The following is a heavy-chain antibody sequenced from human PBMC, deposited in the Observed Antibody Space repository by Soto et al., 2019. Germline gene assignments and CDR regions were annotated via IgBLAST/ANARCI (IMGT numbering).Heavy chain of an antibody. CDR2: IYYSGST. D-gene: IGHD2-2*01. CDR3: VRGYCSSTSCPYYYYYYGMDV. V-gene: IGHV4-39*01. J-gene: IGHJ6*02. CDR1: GGSISSSSYY. Sequence: SETLSLTCTVSGGSISSSSYYWGWIRQPPGKGLEWIGSIYYSGSTYYNPSLKSRVTISVDTSKNKFSLKLSSVTAADTAVYYCVRGYCSSTSCPYYYYYYGMDVWGQGTTVTVSS.